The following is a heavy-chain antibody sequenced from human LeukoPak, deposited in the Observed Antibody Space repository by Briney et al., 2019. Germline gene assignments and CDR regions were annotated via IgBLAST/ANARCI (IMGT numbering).Heavy chain of an antibody. Sequence: SQTLSLTCTVSGGSISSGSYYWSWIRQPAGKGLEWIGEINHSGSTNYNPSLKSRVSISVDTSKNQFSLKLNSVTAADTALYYCARLRAAPWGFDYWGQGSLVPVSS. V-gene: IGHV4-61*09. CDR3: ARLRAAPWGFDY. CDR2: INHSGST. CDR1: GGSISSGSYY. D-gene: IGHD2-2*01. J-gene: IGHJ4*02.